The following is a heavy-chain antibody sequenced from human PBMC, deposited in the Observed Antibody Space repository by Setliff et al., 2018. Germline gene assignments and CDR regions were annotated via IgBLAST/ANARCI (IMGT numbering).Heavy chain of an antibody. CDR2: IYLGGSP. D-gene: IGHD1-7*01. Sequence: PSETLSLTCTVSGYSISSGYYWGWIRQSPGKGLEWIGEIYLGGSPTYNPSLKSRVTISIYKSKNQLSLDLTSVTAADTAVYYCARNWHWGFDPWGRGALVTVSS. V-gene: IGHV4-38-2*02. J-gene: IGHJ5*02. CDR1: GYSISSGYY. CDR3: ARNWHWGFDP.